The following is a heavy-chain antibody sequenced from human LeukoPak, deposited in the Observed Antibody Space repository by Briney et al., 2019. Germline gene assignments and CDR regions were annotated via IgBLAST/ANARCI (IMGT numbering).Heavy chain of an antibody. D-gene: IGHD3-10*01. V-gene: IGHV4-34*01. J-gene: IGHJ4*02. CDR2: INHSGST. CDR1: GGSFSGYY. Sequence: SETLSLTCAVYGGSFSGYYWSWIRQPPGKGLEWIGEINHSGSTNYNPSLKSRVTISVDTSKSQFSLKLSSVTAAGTAVYYCARSLRSDYYGSGSYYNGPSPNFDYWGQGTLVTVS. CDR3: ARSLRSDYYGSGSYYNGPSPNFDY.